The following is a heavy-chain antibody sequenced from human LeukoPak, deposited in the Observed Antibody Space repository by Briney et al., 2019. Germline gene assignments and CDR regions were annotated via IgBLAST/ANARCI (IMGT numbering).Heavy chain of an antibody. Sequence: GGSLRLSCAASGFSFGEYAMHWVRQRPGTGLEWISAISWNSGRIVYADSVKGRFIISRDNAKNSLDLQLNSLRVEDTALYYCAKDIAFSGNFYAFEVWGLGTMVTVAS. CDR3: AKDIAFSGNFYAFEV. D-gene: IGHD6-19*01. CDR1: GFSFGEYA. J-gene: IGHJ3*01. CDR2: ISWNSGRI. V-gene: IGHV3-9*01.